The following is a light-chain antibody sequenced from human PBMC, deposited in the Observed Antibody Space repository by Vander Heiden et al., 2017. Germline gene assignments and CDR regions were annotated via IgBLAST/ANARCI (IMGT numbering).Light chain of an antibody. V-gene: IGKV1-39*01. Sequence: IHLTQPPSSLSASVGDRVTITCRASQSISSYLNWYQQKPGKAPQVLIYVASSLQSGVPSRFSGSGSGTDFTLTISSLQPEDFATYYCQQSYSTPLTFGGGTKVEIK. CDR3: QQSYSTPLT. CDR1: QSISSY. CDR2: VAS. J-gene: IGKJ4*01.